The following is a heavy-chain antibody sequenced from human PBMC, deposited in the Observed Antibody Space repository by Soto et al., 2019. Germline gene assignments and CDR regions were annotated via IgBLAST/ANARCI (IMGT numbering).Heavy chain of an antibody. J-gene: IGHJ6*02. V-gene: IGHV1-69*05. D-gene: IGHD2-15*01. Sequence: SVKVSCKASGGTFSSYAISWVRQAPGQGLEWMGGIIPIFGTANYAQKFQGRVTMTRDTSTSTVYMELSSLRSEDTAVYYCARDLLVVVAATPGYYYGMDVWGQGTTVTVSS. CDR2: IIPIFGTA. CDR1: GGTFSSYA. CDR3: ARDLLVVVAATPGYYYGMDV.